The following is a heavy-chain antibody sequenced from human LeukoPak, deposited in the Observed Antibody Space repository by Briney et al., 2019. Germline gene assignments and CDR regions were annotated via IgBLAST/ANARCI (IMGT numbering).Heavy chain of an antibody. CDR3: ARDPYGERYFDY. Sequence: SETLSLTCTVSGGSISSADYYWTWIRQPPGKGLEWIGYIYYSGTTSYNPSLKSRVTISVDTSKNQFSLKLTSVTAADTAVYYCARDPYGERYFDYWGQGTLVTVAS. CDR1: GGSISSADYY. CDR2: IYYSGTT. V-gene: IGHV4-30-4*01. D-gene: IGHD3-10*01. J-gene: IGHJ4*02.